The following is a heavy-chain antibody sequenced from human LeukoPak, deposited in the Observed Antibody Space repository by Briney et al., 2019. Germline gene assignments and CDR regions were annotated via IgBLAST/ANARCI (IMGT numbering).Heavy chain of an antibody. CDR3: ARVFDGYYDSSGFSDY. CDR2: ISYDGSNK. J-gene: IGHJ4*02. Sequence: GGSLRLSCAASGFTFSSYGMHWVRQAPGKGLEWVAVISYDGSNKYYADSVKGRFTISRDNSKNTLYLQMNSLRAEDTAVYYCARVFDGYYDSSGFSDYWGQGTLVTVSS. CDR1: GFTFSSYG. V-gene: IGHV3-30*03. D-gene: IGHD3-22*01.